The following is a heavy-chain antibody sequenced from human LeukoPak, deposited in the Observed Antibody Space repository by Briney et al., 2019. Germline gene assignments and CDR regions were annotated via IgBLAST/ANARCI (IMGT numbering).Heavy chain of an antibody. CDR1: GGTFSSYA. Sequence: ASVKVSCKASGGTFSSYAISRVRQAPGQGLEWMGGIIPIFGTANYAQKFQGRVTITTDESTSTAYMELSSLRSEDTAVYYCARERGSSGHHFDIWGQGTMVTVSS. J-gene: IGHJ3*02. CDR2: IIPIFGTA. D-gene: IGHD3-22*01. V-gene: IGHV1-69*05. CDR3: ARERGSSGHHFDI.